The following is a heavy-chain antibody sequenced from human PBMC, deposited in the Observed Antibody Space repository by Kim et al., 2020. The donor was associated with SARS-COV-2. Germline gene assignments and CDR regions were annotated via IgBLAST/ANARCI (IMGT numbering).Heavy chain of an antibody. D-gene: IGHD5-12*01. CDR2: ISYDGSNK. V-gene: IGHV3-30-3*01. J-gene: IGHJ4*02. CDR1: GFTFSSYA. CDR3: ARERRDYDSPRGGFDY. Sequence: GGSLRLSCAASGFTFSSYAMHWVRQAPGKGLEWVAVISYDGSNKYYADSVKGRFTISRDNSENTLYLQMNSLRAEDTPVYYCARERRDYDSPRGGFDYWGQGTLVTVSS.